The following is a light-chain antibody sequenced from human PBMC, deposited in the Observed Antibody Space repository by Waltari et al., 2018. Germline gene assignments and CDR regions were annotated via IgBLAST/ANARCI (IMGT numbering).Light chain of an antibody. CDR2: EAS. CDR3: QMYVRLPVT. J-gene: IGKJ1*01. CDR1: QSVGRS. Sequence: EIVLTQSPGTLSLSPGERATLSCRASQSVGRSLAWYQQKPGRAPRLLIFEASNRATAIPERFSGSGSGTDFSLTISRLEPEDFAVYYCQMYVRLPVTFGQGTKVEIK. V-gene: IGKV3-20*01.